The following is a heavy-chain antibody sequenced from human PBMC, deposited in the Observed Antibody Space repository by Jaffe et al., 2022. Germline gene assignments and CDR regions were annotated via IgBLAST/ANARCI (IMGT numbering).Heavy chain of an antibody. CDR3: ARLGGTGYSSG. D-gene: IGHD6-19*01. CDR2: IYYSGST. V-gene: IGHV4-39*01. Sequence: QLQLQESGPGLVKPSETLSLTCTVSGGSISSSSYYWGWIRQPPGKGLEWIGSIYYSGSTYYNPSLKSRVTISVDTSKNQFSLKLSSVTAADTAVYYCARLGGTGYSSGWGQGTLVTVSS. CDR1: GGSISSSSYY. J-gene: IGHJ4*02.